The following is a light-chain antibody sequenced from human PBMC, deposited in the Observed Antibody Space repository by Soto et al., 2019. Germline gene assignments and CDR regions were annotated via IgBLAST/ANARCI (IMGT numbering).Light chain of an antibody. Sequence: QSALTQPPSASGSPGQSVTITCSGTSSDVGEENYVSWYQQHPGKVPKLILYEVSKRPSGVSNRFSGSKSGNSASLTISGLQGDDEADYYCSSYTSTNTYVFGTGTKLTVL. CDR3: SSYTSTNTYV. CDR2: EVS. V-gene: IGLV2-14*01. CDR1: SSDVGEENY. J-gene: IGLJ1*01.